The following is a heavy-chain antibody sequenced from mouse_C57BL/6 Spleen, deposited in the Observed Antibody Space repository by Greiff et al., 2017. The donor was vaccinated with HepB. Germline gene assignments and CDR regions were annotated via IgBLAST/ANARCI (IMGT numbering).Heavy chain of an antibody. D-gene: IGHD1-1*01. CDR3: ARERITTVVGYFDV. J-gene: IGHJ1*03. CDR1: GYTFTSYW. V-gene: IGHV1-64*01. CDR2: IHPNSGST. Sequence: QVQLQQSGAELVKPGASVKLSCKASGYTFTSYWMHWVKQRPGQGLEWIGMIHPNSGSTNYNEKFKSKATLTVDKSSSTAYMQLSSLTSEDSAVYYCARERITTVVGYFDVWGTGTTVTVSS.